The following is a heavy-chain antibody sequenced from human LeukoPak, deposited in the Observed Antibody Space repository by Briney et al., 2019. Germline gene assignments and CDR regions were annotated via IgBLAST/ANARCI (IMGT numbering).Heavy chain of an antibody. Sequence: AGGSLRLSCAASGLSVSSNYMSWVRQAPGKGLEWVSAINSGGRTYYADSVKGRFTISRDNSKNTLYLQMNSLRVEDTAVYYCARDQRDGYESTGYSYASDIWGQGTMVTVSS. CDR1: GLSVSSNY. J-gene: IGHJ3*02. D-gene: IGHD3-22*01. V-gene: IGHV3-53*01. CDR3: ARDQRDGYESTGYSYASDI. CDR2: INSGGRT.